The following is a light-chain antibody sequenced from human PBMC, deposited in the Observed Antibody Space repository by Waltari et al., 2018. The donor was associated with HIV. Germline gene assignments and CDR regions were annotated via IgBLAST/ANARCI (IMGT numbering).Light chain of an antibody. CDR1: SSNIGTTS. J-gene: IGLJ3*02. CDR2: RSK. CDR3: AAWDDSLRGWV. Sequence: QSVLTQPPSASGTPGQRVTISCSGSSSNIGTTSVSWCPQLPGTTPKLLIHRSKQRPSGVPDRFSGSKSGTSGSLAISGLRSEDEADYDCAAWDDSLRGWVFGGGTKLTVL. V-gene: IGLV1-47*01.